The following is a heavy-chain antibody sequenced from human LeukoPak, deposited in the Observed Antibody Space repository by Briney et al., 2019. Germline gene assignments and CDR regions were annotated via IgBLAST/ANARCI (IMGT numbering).Heavy chain of an antibody. CDR2: IIPILGIA. CDR1: GGTFSSYA. V-gene: IGHV1-69*04. J-gene: IGHJ5*02. CDR3: ARLPNYTGYSSGWYPQDNWFDP. Sequence: ASVKVSCKASGGTFSSYAISWVRQAPGQGLEWMGRIIPILGIANYAQKFQGRVTITADKSTSTAYMELSSLRSEDTAVYYCARLPNYTGYSSGWYPQDNWFDPWGQGTLVTVSS. D-gene: IGHD6-19*01.